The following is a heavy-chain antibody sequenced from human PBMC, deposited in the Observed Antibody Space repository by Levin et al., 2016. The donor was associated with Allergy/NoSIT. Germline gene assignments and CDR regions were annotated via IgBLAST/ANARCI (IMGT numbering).Heavy chain of an antibody. CDR2: INHSGST. V-gene: IGHV4-34*01. J-gene: IGHJ4*02. Sequence: WIRQPPGKGLEWIGEINHSGSTNYNPSLKSRVTISVDTSKNQFSLKLSSVTAADTAVYYCARHTSGLQTTNYGLDYWGQGTLVTVSS. CDR3: ARHTSGLQTTNYGLDY. D-gene: IGHD3-10*01.